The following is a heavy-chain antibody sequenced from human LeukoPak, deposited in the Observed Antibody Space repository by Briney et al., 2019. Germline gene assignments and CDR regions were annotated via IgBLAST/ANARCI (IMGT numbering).Heavy chain of an antibody. J-gene: IGHJ6*02. CDR2: IYSGGST. CDR1: GFTVSSNY. D-gene: IGHD4-23*01. Sequence: GGSLRLSCAASGFTVSSNYMSWVRQAPGKGLEWVSVIYSGGSTYYADSVKGRFTISRHNSKNTLYLQMNSLRAEDTAVYYCARASGGGNSDYYYYGMDGWGQGTTVTVSS. V-gene: IGHV3-53*04. CDR3: ARASGGGNSDYYYYGMDG.